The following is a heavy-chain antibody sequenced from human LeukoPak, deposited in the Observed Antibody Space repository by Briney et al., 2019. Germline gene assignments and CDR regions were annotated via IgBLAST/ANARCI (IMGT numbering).Heavy chain of an antibody. V-gene: IGHV1-46*01. CDR3: ARGSPRLPLGVYMDV. Sequence: AASVKVSCKASGYTFTSYYMHWVRQAPGQGLEWMGIINPSGGSTSYAQKFQGRVTMTRDTSTSTVYMELSSLRSEDTAVYYCARGSPRLPLGVYMDVWGQGTTVTVSS. CDR1: GYTFTSYY. CDR2: INPSGGST. J-gene: IGHJ6*02. D-gene: IGHD6-13*01.